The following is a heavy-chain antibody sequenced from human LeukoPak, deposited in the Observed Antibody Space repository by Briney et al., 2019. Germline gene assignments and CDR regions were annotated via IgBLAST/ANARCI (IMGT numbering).Heavy chain of an antibody. CDR1: GFTFSSYS. CDR2: ISSSSSYI. Sequence: SGGSLRLSCAASGFTFSSYSMNWVRQAPGKGLEWVSSISSSSSYIYYADSVKGRFTISRDNAKNSLYLQMNSLRAEDTAVYYCAREHIAVAGTGVFDYWGQGTLVTVSS. D-gene: IGHD6-19*01. J-gene: IGHJ4*02. CDR3: AREHIAVAGTGVFDY. V-gene: IGHV3-21*01.